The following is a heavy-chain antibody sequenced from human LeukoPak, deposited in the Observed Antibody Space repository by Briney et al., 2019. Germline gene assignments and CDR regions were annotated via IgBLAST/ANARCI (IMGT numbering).Heavy chain of an antibody. Sequence: PGGSLRLSCAVSGATVSSNYMGWVRQAPGKGLEWVSVIYSGGSRYYADPVKGRFTISRDNSKNTLYLQMNSLRVEDTAVYYCAKAHDSRVYWGQGTLVTVSS. CDR2: IYSGGSR. V-gene: IGHV3-53*01. D-gene: IGHD3-22*01. J-gene: IGHJ4*02. CDR3: AKAHDSRVY. CDR1: GATVSSNY.